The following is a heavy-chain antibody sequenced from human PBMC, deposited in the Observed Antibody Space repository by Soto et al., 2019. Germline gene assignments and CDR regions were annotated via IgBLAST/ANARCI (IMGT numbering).Heavy chain of an antibody. J-gene: IGHJ4*02. Sequence: QVQLVQSGAEVQRPGSSVKVSCKASGGTFSSYAISWVRQALGQGLEWMGGINPIFGTPHYAEKYQGRVTSTAATFPNKVYMESTTLTSDDTSVYFCARGGSHFDYWGPGTLVTVSS. CDR3: ARGGSHFDY. V-gene: IGHV1-69*06. D-gene: IGHD2-15*01. CDR2: INPIFGTP. CDR1: GGTFSSYA.